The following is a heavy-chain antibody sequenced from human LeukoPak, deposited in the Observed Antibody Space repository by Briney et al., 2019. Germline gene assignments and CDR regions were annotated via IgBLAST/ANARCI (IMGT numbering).Heavy chain of an antibody. Sequence: ASVKVSCEASGYTFTSYYIHWVRQAPGQGLEWMGLINPSGGTAVYAQNFQGRVIMTRDTSTSTVHMDLSSLRSEDAAVYYCAREPRPVGATSFGNYFDYWGQGTLVTVSS. CDR3: AREPRPVGATSFGNYFDY. CDR1: GYTFTSYY. V-gene: IGHV1-46*01. J-gene: IGHJ4*02. CDR2: INPSGGTA. D-gene: IGHD1-26*01.